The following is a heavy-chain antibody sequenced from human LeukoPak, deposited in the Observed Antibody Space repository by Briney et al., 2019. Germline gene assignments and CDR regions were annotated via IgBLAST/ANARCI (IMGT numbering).Heavy chain of an antibody. CDR2: ISSSSSYI. Sequence: GGSLRLSCAASGFSFSSYSMNWVRQAPGKGLGWVSSISSSSSYIYYADSVKGRFTISRDNAKNSLYLQMNSLRAEDTAVYYCVRIAVETFDYWGQGTLFTVSS. D-gene: IGHD6-19*01. CDR3: VRIAVETFDY. CDR1: GFSFSSYS. V-gene: IGHV3-21*01. J-gene: IGHJ4*02.